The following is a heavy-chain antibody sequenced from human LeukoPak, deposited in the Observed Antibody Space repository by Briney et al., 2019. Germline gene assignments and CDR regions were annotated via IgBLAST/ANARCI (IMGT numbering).Heavy chain of an antibody. J-gene: IGHJ6*02. V-gene: IGHV3-30*04. D-gene: IGHD6-13*01. CDR3: AVAAAGTRKSMDV. CDR1: GFTFNSYA. Sequence: PGRSLRLSCAASGFTFNSYAIHWVRQAPGKGLEWVAVISYDGSNKYYADSVKGRFTISRDNSKNTLYLQLNSLRPEDTAVYYCAVAAAGTRKSMDVRGQGTTVTVSS. CDR2: ISYDGSNK.